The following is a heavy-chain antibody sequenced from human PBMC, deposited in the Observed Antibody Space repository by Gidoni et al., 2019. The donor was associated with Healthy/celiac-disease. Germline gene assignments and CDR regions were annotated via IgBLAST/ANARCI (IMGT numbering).Heavy chain of an antibody. J-gene: IGHJ2*01. CDR3: ARAGRKEGPVMGWYFDL. D-gene: IGHD2-21*01. V-gene: IGHV3-13*01. Sequence: EVQLVESGGGLVQPGGALRLSCAASGFTFSSNDMHWVRQATGKGLEWVSAIGTASDTYYPGSVKGRFTISRENAKNFLYLQMNSLRAGDTAVYYCARAGRKEGPVMGWYFDLWGRGTLVTVSS. CDR1: GFTFSSND. CDR2: IGTASDT.